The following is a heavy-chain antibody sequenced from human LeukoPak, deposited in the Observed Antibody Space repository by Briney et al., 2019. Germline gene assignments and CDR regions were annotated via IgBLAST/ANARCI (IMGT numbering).Heavy chain of an antibody. CDR2: IYYSGST. D-gene: IGHD2-2*01. J-gene: IGHJ5*02. CDR3: ARGYPVXAAMGVXFXP. Sequence: SETLSLTCTVSGGSISSYYWSWIRQPPGKGLEWIGYIYYSGSTNYNPSLKSRVTISVDTSKNQFSLKLSSVTAADTAVYYCARGYPVXAAMGVXFXPWGQXTLVTVSS. CDR1: GGSISSYY. V-gene: IGHV4-59*01.